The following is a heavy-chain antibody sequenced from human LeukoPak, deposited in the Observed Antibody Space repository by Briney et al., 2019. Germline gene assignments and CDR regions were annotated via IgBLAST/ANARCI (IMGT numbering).Heavy chain of an antibody. CDR1: GGSISNSTYY. D-gene: IGHD3/OR15-3a*01. CDR3: ARRIFGLYYFDY. J-gene: IGHJ4*02. CDR2: VYYSGSA. V-gene: IGHV4-39*01. Sequence: SETLSLTCTVSGGSISNSTYYWGWIRQPPGKGLEWVGTVYYSGSAYYNPSLKSRVTISVDTSKNQFSLKLRSVTAADTAVYYCARRIFGLYYFDYWGQGSLVTVSS.